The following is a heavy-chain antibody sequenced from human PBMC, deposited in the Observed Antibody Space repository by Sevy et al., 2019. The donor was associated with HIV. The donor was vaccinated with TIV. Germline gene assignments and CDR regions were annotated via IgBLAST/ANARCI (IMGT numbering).Heavy chain of an antibody. CDR3: ASEALSMIVQGGDAFDI. V-gene: IGHV3-30-3*01. D-gene: IGHD3-22*01. Sequence: GGSLRLSCAASGFTFSSYAMHWVRQAPGKGLEWVAVISYDGSNKYYADSVKGRFTISRDNSKNTLYLQMNSLRAEDTAVYYCASEALSMIVQGGDAFDIWGQGTMVTV. J-gene: IGHJ3*02. CDR2: ISYDGSNK. CDR1: GFTFSSYA.